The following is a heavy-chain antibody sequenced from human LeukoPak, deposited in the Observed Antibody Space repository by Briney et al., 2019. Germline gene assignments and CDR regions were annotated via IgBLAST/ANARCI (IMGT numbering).Heavy chain of an antibody. D-gene: IGHD3-10*01. Sequence: HPGRSLRLSCAASGFTFDDYAMHWVRQAPGKGLEWVSGISWNSGSIGYADSVKGRFTISRDNAKNSLYLQMNSLRAEDTALYYCAKIYYAPGVRRYYGSGYGKSGYGMDVWGQGTTVTVSS. CDR2: ISWNSGSI. V-gene: IGHV3-9*01. CDR3: AKIYYAPGVRRYYGSGYGKSGYGMDV. J-gene: IGHJ6*02. CDR1: GFTFDDYA.